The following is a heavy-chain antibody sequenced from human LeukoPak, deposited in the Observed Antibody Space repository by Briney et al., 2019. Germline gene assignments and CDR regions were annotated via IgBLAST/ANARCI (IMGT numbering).Heavy chain of an antibody. CDR3: AKEVYGSGPYYLDY. J-gene: IGHJ4*02. Sequence: QPGGSLRLSCVASGFTFSSYAMSWVRQAPGKGLQWVSGMSRGGDSSYYADSEKGRFTISRDNSRNTLYLQMNSLRAEDTAIYYCAKEVYGSGPYYLDYWGQGTLVTVSS. D-gene: IGHD3-10*01. CDR1: GFTFSSYA. V-gene: IGHV3-23*01. CDR2: MSRGGDSS.